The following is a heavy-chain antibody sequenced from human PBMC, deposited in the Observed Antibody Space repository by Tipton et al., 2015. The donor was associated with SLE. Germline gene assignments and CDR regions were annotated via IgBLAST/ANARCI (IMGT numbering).Heavy chain of an antibody. D-gene: IGHD1-26*01. J-gene: IGHJ6*03. V-gene: IGHV4-4*07. CDR2: IYTSGST. Sequence: PGLVKPSETLSLTCTVSGGSISSFHWNWIRQPAGKGLEWIGRIYTSGSTNYNPSLKSRVTISVDTSKNRFSLELSSVTAADTAVYYCARLHYPFYYMDVWGKGTAVTVSS. CDR1: GGSISSFH. CDR3: ARLHYPFYYMDV.